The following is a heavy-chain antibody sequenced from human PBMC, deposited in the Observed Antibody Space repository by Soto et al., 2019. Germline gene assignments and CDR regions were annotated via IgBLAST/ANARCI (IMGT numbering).Heavy chain of an antibody. V-gene: IGHV3-21*01. CDR3: ARERTGISYYYYGMDV. Sequence: GGSLRLSCAASGFTFSSYSMNWVRQAPGKGLEWVSSISSRSDFIYYAGSVKGRFTISRDNAKNSLYLQMNSLRAEDTAVYYCARERTGISYYYYGMDVWGQGTTVTVSS. CDR1: GFTFSSYS. CDR2: ISSRSDFI. D-gene: IGHD3-9*01. J-gene: IGHJ6*02.